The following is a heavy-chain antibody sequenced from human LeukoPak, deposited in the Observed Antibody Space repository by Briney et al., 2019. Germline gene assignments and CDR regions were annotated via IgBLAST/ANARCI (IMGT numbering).Heavy chain of an antibody. D-gene: IGHD6-6*01. J-gene: IGHJ3*01. CDR1: GFTFDDYA. CDR3: AKDSRSYSTSPGGAFDV. V-gene: IGHV3-9*01. Sequence: GGSLRLSCAASGFTFDDYAIHWVRQAPGKGLEWVSGVSWNSGSRDYAGSVKGRFTISRDNAKNSLYLQMNSLRAEDTALYYCAKDSRSYSTSPGGAFDVWGQGTMVTVSS. CDR2: VSWNSGSR.